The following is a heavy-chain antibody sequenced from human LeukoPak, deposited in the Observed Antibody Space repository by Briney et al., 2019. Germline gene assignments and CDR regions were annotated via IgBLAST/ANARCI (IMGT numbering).Heavy chain of an antibody. CDR1: GGSISSSSYY. J-gene: IGHJ5*02. D-gene: IGHD3-10*01. Sequence: SETLSLTCTVSGGSISSSSYYWGWIRQPPGKGREWIGSIYYSGSTYYNPSLKSRVTISVDTSKNQLSLNLSSVTAADTAVYYCARVGSILSRRFDPWGQGTLVTVSS. V-gene: IGHV4-39*07. CDR2: IYYSGST. CDR3: ARVGSILSRRFDP.